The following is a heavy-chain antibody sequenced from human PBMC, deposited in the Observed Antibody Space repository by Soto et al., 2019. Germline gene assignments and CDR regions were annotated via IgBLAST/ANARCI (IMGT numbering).Heavy chain of an antibody. V-gene: IGHV3-30*03. CDR2: ISYDGSNK. J-gene: IGHJ6*02. CDR3: ARDQAAFYYYYGMDV. D-gene: IGHD2-15*01. Sequence: GGSLRLSCAASGFTFSSYGMHWVRQAPGKGLEWVAVISYDGSNKYYADSVKGRFTISRDNSKNTLYLQINSLRAEDTAVYYCARDQAAFYYYYGMDVWGQGTTVTVS. CDR1: GFTFSSYG.